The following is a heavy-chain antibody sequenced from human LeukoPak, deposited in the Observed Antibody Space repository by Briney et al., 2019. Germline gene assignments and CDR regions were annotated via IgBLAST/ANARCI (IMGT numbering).Heavy chain of an antibody. V-gene: IGHV4-59*01. J-gene: IGHJ4*02. Sequence: SETLSLTCTVSGDSISSYYWSWIRQPPGKGLEWIGNIYYSGSTNYNPSLQSRVTISVDTSKNQFSLRLSSVTAADTAVYYCARDLEGSNTYWGQGTLVTVSS. CDR2: IYYSGST. CDR3: ARDLEGSNTY. CDR1: GDSISSYY. D-gene: IGHD1-26*01.